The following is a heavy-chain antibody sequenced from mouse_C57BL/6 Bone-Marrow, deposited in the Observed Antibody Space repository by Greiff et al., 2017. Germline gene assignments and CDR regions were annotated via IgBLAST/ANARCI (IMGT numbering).Heavy chain of an antibody. Sequence: VQLQQSGAELVKPGASVKLSCTASGFNIKDYYMHWVKQRTEQGLEWIGRIDPEDGETKYAPKFQGKATITADTSSTTAYLQLSSLTSEDTAFYYCVLVYYDYDAVGDYWGQGTTLTVSS. V-gene: IGHV14-2*01. CDR3: VLVYYDYDAVGDY. J-gene: IGHJ2*01. CDR1: GFNIKDYY. CDR2: IDPEDGET. D-gene: IGHD2-4*01.